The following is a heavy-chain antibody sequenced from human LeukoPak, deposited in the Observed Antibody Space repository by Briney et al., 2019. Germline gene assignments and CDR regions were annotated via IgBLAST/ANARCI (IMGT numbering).Heavy chain of an antibody. CDR1: GGTFSSYA. J-gene: IGHJ4*02. V-gene: IGHV1-69*06. CDR3: ARGYYYGSGSYNPYDY. CDR2: IIPIFGTA. D-gene: IGHD3-10*01. Sequence: SVKVSCKASGGTFSSYAISWVRQAPGQGLERMGGIIPIFGTANYAQKFQGRVTITADKSTSTAYMELSSLRSEDTAVYYCARGYYYGSGSYNPYDYWGQGTLVTVSS.